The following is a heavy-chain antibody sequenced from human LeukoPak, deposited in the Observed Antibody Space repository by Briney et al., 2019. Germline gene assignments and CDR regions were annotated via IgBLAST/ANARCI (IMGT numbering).Heavy chain of an antibody. CDR3: ARGGYSYVLGPDY. V-gene: IGHV3-74*01. Sequence: TGGSLRLSCAASGFTFSSYWMHWVRQAPGKGLVWVSGINSDGSSTSYADSVKGRFTIYRDNAKNTLYLQMNSLRAEDTAVYYCARGGYSYVLGPDYWGQGTPVTVSS. D-gene: IGHD5-18*01. CDR2: INSDGSST. CDR1: GFTFSSYW. J-gene: IGHJ4*02.